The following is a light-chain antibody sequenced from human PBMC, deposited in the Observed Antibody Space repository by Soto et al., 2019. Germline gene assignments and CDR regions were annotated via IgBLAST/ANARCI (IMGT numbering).Light chain of an antibody. Sequence: QSVLTQPPSVSAAPGQKVTVSCSGSRSNIGNNYVSWYQHLPGTAPKLLIYDNDKRPSGIPDRFSASKSGTSAILDITGLQTGDEADYYCEAWDSNLSGGAFGGGTKVTVL. CDR2: DND. CDR3: EAWDSNLSGGA. J-gene: IGLJ2*01. CDR1: RSNIGNNY. V-gene: IGLV1-51*01.